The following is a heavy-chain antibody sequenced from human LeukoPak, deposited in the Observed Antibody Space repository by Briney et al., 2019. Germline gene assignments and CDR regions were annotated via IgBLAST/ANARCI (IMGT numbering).Heavy chain of an antibody. V-gene: IGHV3-30-3*01. D-gene: IGHD3-10*01. Sequence: GGSLRLSCAASGFTFSSYAMHWVRQAPGKGLEWVAVISYDGSNKYYADSVKGRFTISRDNAKNSLYLQMNSLRAEDTAVYYCARDLWFGELSLGHWGQGTLVTVSS. CDR1: GFTFSSYA. CDR2: ISYDGSNK. J-gene: IGHJ1*01. CDR3: ARDLWFGELSLGH.